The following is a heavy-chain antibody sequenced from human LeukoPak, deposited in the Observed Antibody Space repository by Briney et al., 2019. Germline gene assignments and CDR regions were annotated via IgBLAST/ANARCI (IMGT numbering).Heavy chain of an antibody. CDR2: IYHSGST. CDR1: GGSISSGGYS. CDR3: ARVMLRSGSYYGDAFDI. Sequence: SQTLSLTCAVSGGSISSGGYSWSWIRQPPGKGLEWIGYIYHSGSTYYNPSLKSRVTISVDRSKNQFSLKLSSVTAADTAVYYCARVMLRSGSYYGDAFDIWGQGTMVTVSS. V-gene: IGHV4-30-2*01. D-gene: IGHD1-26*01. J-gene: IGHJ3*02.